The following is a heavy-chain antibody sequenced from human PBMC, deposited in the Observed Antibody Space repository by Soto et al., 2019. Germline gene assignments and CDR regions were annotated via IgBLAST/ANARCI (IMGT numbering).Heavy chain of an antibody. J-gene: IGHJ4*02. V-gene: IGHV5-51*01. CDR3: ARRLGTFNWYYFDY. CDR1: GYSFTSYW. CDR2: IYPSDSET. Sequence: GESLKISCKGSGYSFTSYWIVWVRQMPGKGLEWMGIIYPSDSETRYSPSFQGQVIISADKSISTAYLQWSSLKASDTAMYYCARRLGTFNWYYFDYWGLGTLVTVSS. D-gene: IGHD1-1*01.